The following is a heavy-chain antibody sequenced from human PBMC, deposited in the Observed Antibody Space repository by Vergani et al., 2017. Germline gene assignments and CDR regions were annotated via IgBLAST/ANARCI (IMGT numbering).Heavy chain of an antibody. D-gene: IGHD2-15*01. CDR3: AGEYCSGGSCYHFDY. J-gene: IGHJ4*02. CDR1: GYTFTGYY. CDR2: INPNSGGT. V-gene: IGHV1-2*02. Sequence: QVQLVQSGAEVKKPGASVKVSCKASGYTFTGYYMHWVRQAPGQGLEWMGWINPNSGGTNYAQKFQGRVTMTRDTSISTAYMELSMLRSDDTAVYYCAGEYCSGGSCYHFDYWGQGTLVTVSS.